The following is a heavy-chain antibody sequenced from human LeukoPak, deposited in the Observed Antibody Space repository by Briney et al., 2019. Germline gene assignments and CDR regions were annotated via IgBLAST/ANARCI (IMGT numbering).Heavy chain of an antibody. Sequence: GASVKVSCKASGYTFTGYYMHWVRQAPGQGLEWMGWINPNSGGTNYAQKFQGRVTMTRDTSISTAYMELSRLRSDDTAVYYCASPVPLDCSGGSCYSGWFDPWGQGTLVTVSS. D-gene: IGHD2-15*01. CDR1: GYTFTGYY. CDR3: ASPVPLDCSGGSCYSGWFDP. V-gene: IGHV1-2*02. CDR2: INPNSGGT. J-gene: IGHJ5*02.